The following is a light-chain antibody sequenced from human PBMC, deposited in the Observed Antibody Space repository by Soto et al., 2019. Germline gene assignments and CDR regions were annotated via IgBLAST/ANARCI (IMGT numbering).Light chain of an antibody. V-gene: IGKV1-33*01. Sequence: DVPMTQSPSSLSASIGDRVSFTCQASQDISKFLNWYQHKPGQAPSLLIYDASKSQFGVPSRFSGRGSGTDFTFTISSLQPEDNATYYCQQYENRPYTFGPGTKV. CDR2: DAS. J-gene: IGKJ3*01. CDR3: QQYENRPYT. CDR1: QDISKF.